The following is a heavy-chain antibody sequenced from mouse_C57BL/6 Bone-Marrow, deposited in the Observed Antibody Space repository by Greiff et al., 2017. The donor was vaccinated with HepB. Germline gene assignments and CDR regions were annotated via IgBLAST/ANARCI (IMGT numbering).Heavy chain of an antibody. CDR3: TTLFFSSPYYFDY. V-gene: IGHV14-4*01. Sequence: EVQLQQSGAELVRPGASVKLSCTASGFNIKDDYMHWVKQRPEQGLEWIGWLDPENGDTEYASKFQGKATITADTSSNTAYLQLSSLTSEDTAVYYCTTLFFSSPYYFDYWGQGTTLTVSS. D-gene: IGHD1-3*01. J-gene: IGHJ2*01. CDR2: LDPENGDT. CDR1: GFNIKDDY.